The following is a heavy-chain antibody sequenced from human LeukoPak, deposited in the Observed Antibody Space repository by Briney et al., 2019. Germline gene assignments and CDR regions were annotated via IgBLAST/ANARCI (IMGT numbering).Heavy chain of an antibody. D-gene: IGHD2-15*01. CDR3: ARDMGDIVVVVAASGFDP. CDR2: IYTSGST. CDR1: GGSISSYY. Sequence: PSETLSLTCTVSGGSISSYYWSWIRQPAGKGLQWIGRIYTSGSTNYNPSLKSRVTMSVDTSKNQFSLKLSSVTAADTAVYYCARDMGDIVVVVAASGFDPWGQGTLVTVSS. V-gene: IGHV4-4*07. J-gene: IGHJ5*02.